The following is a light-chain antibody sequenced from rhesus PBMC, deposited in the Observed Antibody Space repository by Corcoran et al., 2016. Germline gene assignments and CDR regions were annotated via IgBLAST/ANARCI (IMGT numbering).Light chain of an antibody. CDR1: QGISSY. V-gene: IGKV1-32*02. CDR2: YAN. J-gene: IGKJ1*01. Sequence: DIQMSQSPSSLSASVGDRVTITCRASQGISSYLNWYQQKPGKAPKLLIYYANSLASGVPSRFSGSGSGTDFTLPISSLQPEDFATYYCQQGNSNPWTFGQGTKVEIK. CDR3: QQGNSNPWT.